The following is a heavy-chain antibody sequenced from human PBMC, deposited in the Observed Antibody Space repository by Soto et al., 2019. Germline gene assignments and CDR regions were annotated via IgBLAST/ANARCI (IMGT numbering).Heavy chain of an antibody. CDR1: GFTFSSYG. D-gene: IGHD3-10*02. CDR2: IWYDGSNK. Sequence: QVQLVESGGGVVQPGRSLRLSCAASGFTFSSYGMHWVRQAPGKGLEWVAVIWYDGSNKYYADSVKGRFTISRDNSKNTRYLQMNSLRAEDTAVYYCARGRLGSGRHYWGQGTLVTFSS. V-gene: IGHV3-33*01. J-gene: IGHJ4*02. CDR3: ARGRLGSGRHY.